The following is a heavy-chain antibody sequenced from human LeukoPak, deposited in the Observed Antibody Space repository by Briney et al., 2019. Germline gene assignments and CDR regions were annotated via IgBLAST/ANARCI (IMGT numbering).Heavy chain of an antibody. CDR1: GFTVSSNY. CDR3: ARDFLDFWRCFDI. CDR2: IYSGGST. V-gene: IGHV3-53*01. D-gene: IGHD3-3*01. J-gene: IGHJ4*02. Sequence: GGSLRLSCAASGFTVSSNYMTWVRQAPGKGLEWVSVIYSGGSTYYADSVKGRFTFSRDNSRNTLYLQMNSLRAEDTAVYYCARDFLDFWRCFDIWGQGTLVTVSS.